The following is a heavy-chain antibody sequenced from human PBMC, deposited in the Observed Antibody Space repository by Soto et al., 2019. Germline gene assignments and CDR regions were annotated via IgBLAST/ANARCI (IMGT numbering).Heavy chain of an antibody. CDR3: ARDLYDGSGNYFDY. Sequence: PGGSLRLSCAASGFTFSDHYMDWVRQAPGKGLEWVGRSRNKANSYTTEYAASVKGRFTISRDDSKILLYQHLNSLKTEDTAVYYCARDLYDGSGNYFDYWGQGTLVTVSS. CDR2: SRNKANSYTT. D-gene: IGHD3-22*01. V-gene: IGHV3-72*01. CDR1: GFTFSDHY. J-gene: IGHJ4*02.